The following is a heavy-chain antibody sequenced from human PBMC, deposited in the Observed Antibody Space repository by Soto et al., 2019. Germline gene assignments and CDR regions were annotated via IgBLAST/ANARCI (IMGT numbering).Heavy chain of an antibody. J-gene: IGHJ6*02. V-gene: IGHV1-2*04. Sequence: GASVKVSCKASGYTFTGYYMHWVRQAPGQGLEWMGWINPNSGGTNYAQKFQGWVTMTRDTSISTAYMELSRLRSDDTAVYYCARDQGSSSDYYYGMDVWSQGTTVTVSS. CDR1: GYTFTGYY. CDR3: ARDQGSSSDYYYGMDV. CDR2: INPNSGGT. D-gene: IGHD6-6*01.